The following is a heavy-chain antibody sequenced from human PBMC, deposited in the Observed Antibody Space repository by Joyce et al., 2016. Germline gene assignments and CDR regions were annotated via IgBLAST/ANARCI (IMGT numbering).Heavy chain of an antibody. Sequence: EVQLVQSGAEVKKPGESLRISCKGSGYSFTSYWINWVRQMPGKGLEWMGRIDPSDSYTNYSPSCQGHVTISADKSISTAYLQWSSLKASDTAMYYCARPRYCSGGSCLNWFDPWGQGTLVTVSS. D-gene: IGHD2-15*01. J-gene: IGHJ5*02. CDR1: GYSFTSYW. CDR2: IDPSDSYT. V-gene: IGHV5-10-1*01. CDR3: ARPRYCSGGSCLNWFDP.